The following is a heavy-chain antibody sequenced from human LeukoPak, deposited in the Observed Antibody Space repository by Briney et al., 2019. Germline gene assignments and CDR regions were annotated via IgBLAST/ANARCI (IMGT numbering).Heavy chain of an antibody. Sequence: PSETLSLTCTVSGGSIDYGTAYWTWIRQPPGEGLEWIGYIYYNGNTYYNPSLKSRVTISVDTSKNQFSLKLSSATAADTAVYYCARVTRSPSPLSGRTYYYYGMDVWGQGTTVTVSS. CDR1: GGSIDYGTAY. CDR3: ARVTRSPSPLSGRTYYYYGMDV. V-gene: IGHV4-30-4*02. CDR2: IYYNGNT. J-gene: IGHJ6*02. D-gene: IGHD6-6*01.